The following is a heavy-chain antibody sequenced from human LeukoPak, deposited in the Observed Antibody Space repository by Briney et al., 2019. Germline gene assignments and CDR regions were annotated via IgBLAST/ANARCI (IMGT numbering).Heavy chain of an antibody. CDR1: GFTFSDYY. V-gene: IGHV3-11*04. CDR3: ARDRGRKYYYDSSGYSRAFDI. Sequence: GSLRLSCAASGFTFSDYYMSWIRQAPGKGLEWVSYISSSGSTTYYADSVKGRFTISRDDAKNSLYLQMNSLRAEDTAVYYCARDRGRKYYYDSSGYSRAFDIWGQGTMVTVSS. D-gene: IGHD3-22*01. CDR2: ISSSGSTT. J-gene: IGHJ3*02.